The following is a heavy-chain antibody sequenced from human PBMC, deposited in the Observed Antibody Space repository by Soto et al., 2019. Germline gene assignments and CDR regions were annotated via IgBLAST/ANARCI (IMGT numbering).Heavy chain of an antibody. CDR3: ARDRIKDYYGMDV. CDR1: GFTFSSYG. J-gene: IGHJ6*02. CDR2: IWYDGSNK. V-gene: IGHV3-33*01. Sequence: GGSLRLSCAASGFTFSSYGMHWVRQAPGKGLEWVAVIWYDGSNKYYADSVKGRFTISRDNSKNTLYLQMNSLRAEDTAVYYCARDRIKDYYGMDVWGQGTTVTVSS.